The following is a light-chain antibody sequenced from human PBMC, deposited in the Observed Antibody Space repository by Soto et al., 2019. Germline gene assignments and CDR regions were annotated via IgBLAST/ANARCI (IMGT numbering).Light chain of an antibody. Sequence: SYELTQPPSVSVSPGQTATITCSGEALPKQYAYWYQQKPGQAPVLVIYKDTERPSGIPERFSGSSSGTTVTLTVSGVQAGDEADYYCQSTASSSTYYMVFGGGTKLTV. V-gene: IGLV3-25*03. J-gene: IGLJ2*01. CDR1: ALPKQY. CDR3: QSTASSSTYYMV. CDR2: KDT.